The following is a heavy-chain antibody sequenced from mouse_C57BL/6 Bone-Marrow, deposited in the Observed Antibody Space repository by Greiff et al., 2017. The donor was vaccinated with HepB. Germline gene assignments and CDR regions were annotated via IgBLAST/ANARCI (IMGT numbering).Heavy chain of an antibody. V-gene: IGHV5-15*01. CDR1: GFTFSDYG. CDR3: AREGLRSYYFDY. CDR2: ISNLAYSI. J-gene: IGHJ2*01. D-gene: IGHD1-1*01. Sequence: EVKLMESGGGLVQPGGSLKLSCAASGFTFSDYGMAWVRQAPRKGPEWVAFISNLAYSIYYADTVTGRFTISRENAKNTLYLEMSSLRSEDTAMYYCAREGLRSYYFDYWGQGTTLTVSS.